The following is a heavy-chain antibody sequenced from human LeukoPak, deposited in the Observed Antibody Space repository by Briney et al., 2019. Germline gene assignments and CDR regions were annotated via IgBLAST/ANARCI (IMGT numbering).Heavy chain of an antibody. CDR1: GFTVSSNY. CDR2: LYNVGNT. V-gene: IGHV3-53*01. Sequence: PGGSLRLSCAASGFTVSSNYMSWVRQAPGKGLEWVSVLYNVGNTYYADSVKGRFTISRDTPNNTLYLQMNSLRVEDTAVYYCARVVALVSWFDTWGQGVQVTVSS. CDR3: ARVVALVSWFDT. D-gene: IGHD1-14*01. J-gene: IGHJ5*02.